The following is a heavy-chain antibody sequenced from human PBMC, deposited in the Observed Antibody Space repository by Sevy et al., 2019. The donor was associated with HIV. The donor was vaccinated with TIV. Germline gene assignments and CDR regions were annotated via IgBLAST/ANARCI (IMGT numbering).Heavy chain of an antibody. V-gene: IGHV3-21*01. D-gene: IGHD3-10*01. Sequence: GGSLRLSCAASGFTFSSYTMNWVRQAPGKGLEWVSSISSGSSYIYYADSLKGRFTISRDNAKNSLYLQMNSLRAEDTALYHCARDQNYYGSWSYDYWGQGTLVTVSS. CDR2: ISSGSSYI. J-gene: IGHJ4*02. CDR1: GFTFSSYT. CDR3: ARDQNYYGSWSYDY.